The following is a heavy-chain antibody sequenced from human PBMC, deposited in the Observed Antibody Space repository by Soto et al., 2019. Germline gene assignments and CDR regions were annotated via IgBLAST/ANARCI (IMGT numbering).Heavy chain of an antibody. CDR1: GFTFSSYG. CDR2: ISGSGGST. V-gene: IGHV3-23*01. Sequence: GGSLRLSCAASGFTFSSYGMSWVRQSPGKGLEWVSVISGSGGSTYYADSVKGRFTISRDNSKNKLYLQMNSLRAEDTAVYYCAKDSNIYDYWGQGTLVTVSS. CDR3: AKDSNIYDY. D-gene: IGHD4-4*01. J-gene: IGHJ4*02.